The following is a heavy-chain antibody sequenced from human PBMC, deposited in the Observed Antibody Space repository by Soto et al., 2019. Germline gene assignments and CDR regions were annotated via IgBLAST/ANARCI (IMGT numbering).Heavy chain of an antibody. D-gene: IGHD3-10*01. Sequence: GGSLRLSCAASGFTFTNYAMNWVRQAPGKGLEWVSVISGGGYSTYYADSVKGRFTISRDNAKDTLYLQMNSLRAEDTAVYYCAKAGGLDSTLVLCHFDYWGQGTLVTVSS. CDR3: AKAGGLDSTLVLCHFDY. J-gene: IGHJ4*02. CDR2: ISGGGYST. CDR1: GFTFTNYA. V-gene: IGHV3-23*01.